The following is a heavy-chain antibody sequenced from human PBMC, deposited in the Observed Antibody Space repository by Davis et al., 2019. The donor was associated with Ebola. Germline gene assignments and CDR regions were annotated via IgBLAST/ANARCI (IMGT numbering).Heavy chain of an antibody. CDR2: MNPSSGNT. CDR3: AKPALLDLWFGELLYDGSDY. CDR1: GYTFTSYD. Sequence: ASVKVSCKASGYTFTSYDINWVRQATGQGLEWMGWMNPSSGNTGYAQKFQGRVTMTRNTSISTAYMELSSLRSEDTAVYYCAKPALLDLWFGELLYDGSDYWGQGTLVTVSS. V-gene: IGHV1-8*01. D-gene: IGHD3-10*01. J-gene: IGHJ4*02.